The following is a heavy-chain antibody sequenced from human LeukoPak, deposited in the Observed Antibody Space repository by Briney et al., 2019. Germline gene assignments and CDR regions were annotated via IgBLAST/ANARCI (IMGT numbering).Heavy chain of an antibody. Sequence: GGSLRLSCAASGFSFSSYSMNWVRQAPGKGLEWVSSISSSSSYIYYAESVKGRFTMSRDNAKNSLYLQMNSLRAEDTAVYYCARATTYDILTGYFDYWGQGTLVTVSS. CDR2: ISSSSSYI. D-gene: IGHD3-9*01. V-gene: IGHV3-21*01. J-gene: IGHJ4*02. CDR3: ARATTYDILTGYFDY. CDR1: GFSFSSYS.